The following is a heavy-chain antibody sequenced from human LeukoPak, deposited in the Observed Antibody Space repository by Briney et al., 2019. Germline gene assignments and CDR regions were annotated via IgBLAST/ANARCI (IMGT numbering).Heavy chain of an antibody. CDR1: GFTVSSSA. CDR2: ISFNGDIK. D-gene: IGHD3-3*01. Sequence: PGGSLRLSCAASGFTVSSSAVHWVRQAPGKGLEWIAFISFNGDIKYYADSVTGRFSISRDNSKNMVYLQMNSLRAEDAALYYCARQSYDFWSRSMDVWGQGTMVTVSS. V-gene: IGHV3-30-3*01. J-gene: IGHJ6*02. CDR3: ARQSYDFWSRSMDV.